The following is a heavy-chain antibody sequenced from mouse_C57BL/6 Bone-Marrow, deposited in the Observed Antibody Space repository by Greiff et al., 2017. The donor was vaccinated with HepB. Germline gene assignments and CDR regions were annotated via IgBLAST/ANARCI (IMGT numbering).Heavy chain of an antibody. V-gene: IGHV5-12*01. CDR3: ASPSYDYDAWFAY. CDR2: ISNGGGIT. D-gene: IGHD2-4*01. CDR1: GFTFSDYY. Sequence: EVMLVESGGGLVQPGGSLKLSCAASGFTFSDYYMYWVRQTPEQRLEWVAYISNGGGITYYPDTVKCRFTFSRDNAKNTRYLQMSRLKSEDTAMYYCASPSYDYDAWFAYWGQGTLVTVSA. J-gene: IGHJ3*01.